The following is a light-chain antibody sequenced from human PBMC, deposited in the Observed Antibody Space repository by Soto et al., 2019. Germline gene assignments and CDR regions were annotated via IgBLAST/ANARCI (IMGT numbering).Light chain of an antibody. CDR2: AAS. Sequence: DIQMTQSPSSLSASVGDRVTITCRASQGISTYLKWYQQKPGKTPKLLIYAASNLPSEVPSRFSGSGSGTDFTLTITSLQREDFATDYCQQSYSNLVTFGGGTKVEI. V-gene: IGKV1-39*01. CDR1: QGISTY. CDR3: QQSYSNLVT. J-gene: IGKJ4*01.